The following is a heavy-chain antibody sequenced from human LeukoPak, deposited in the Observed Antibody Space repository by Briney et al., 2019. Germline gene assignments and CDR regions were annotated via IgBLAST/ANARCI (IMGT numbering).Heavy chain of an antibody. Sequence: GGSLRLSCVASGFAFSSYWMNWVRQAPGKGLEWVANIKQDGSEKYYVDSVKGRFTISRDNAKNSLSLQMNNLRAEDTAVYYCARPLMYYYGSETYFWFDPWGQGTLVTVSS. CDR3: ARPLMYYYGSETYFWFDP. CDR1: GFAFSSYW. V-gene: IGHV3-7*01. D-gene: IGHD3-10*01. J-gene: IGHJ5*02. CDR2: IKQDGSEK.